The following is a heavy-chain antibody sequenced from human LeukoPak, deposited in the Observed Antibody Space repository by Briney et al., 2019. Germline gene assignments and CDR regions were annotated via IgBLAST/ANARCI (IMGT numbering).Heavy chain of an antibody. CDR1: GGSFSGYY. V-gene: IGHV4-34*01. J-gene: IGHJ4*02. D-gene: IGHD3-9*01. Sequence: NPPETLSLTCAVYGGSFSGYYWSWIRQPPGKGLEWIGERNHSGSTNYNPSLKSRVTISVDTSKNQFSLKLSPVTAADTAVYYCARGRGYYDILTGYFPFGYWGQGTLVTVAS. CDR3: ARGRGYYDILTGYFPFGY. CDR2: RNHSGST.